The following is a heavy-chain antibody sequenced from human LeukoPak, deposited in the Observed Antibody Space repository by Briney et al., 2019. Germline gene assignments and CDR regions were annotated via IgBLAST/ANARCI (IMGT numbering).Heavy chain of an antibody. V-gene: IGHV1-8*01. Sequence: ASVKVSCKASRYTFTSYDINWVREAAGQGLEWMGCMNPNTGRTGFAQKFQGRLTMTRDTSISTAYMELSSLRSEDTAAYYCARLSQTPDYYSNGGYYQLGYWGQGTPVTVSS. J-gene: IGHJ4*02. CDR2: MNPNTGRT. CDR1: RYTFTSYD. D-gene: IGHD3-22*01. CDR3: ARLSQTPDYYSNGGYYQLGY.